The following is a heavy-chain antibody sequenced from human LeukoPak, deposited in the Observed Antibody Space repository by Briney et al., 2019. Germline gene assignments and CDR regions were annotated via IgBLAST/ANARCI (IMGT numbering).Heavy chain of an antibody. J-gene: IGHJ5*02. D-gene: IGHD3-10*01. CDR2: INHSGST. CDR1: GGSFSGYY. V-gene: IGHV4-34*01. CDR3: ARGWRSGNWFDP. Sequence: SETLSLTCAVYGGSFSGYYWSWIRQPPGKGLEWIGEINHSGSTNYNPSLKSRVTISVDTSKNQFSLKLSSVTAADTAVYYCARGWRSGNWFDPWGQGPLVTVSS.